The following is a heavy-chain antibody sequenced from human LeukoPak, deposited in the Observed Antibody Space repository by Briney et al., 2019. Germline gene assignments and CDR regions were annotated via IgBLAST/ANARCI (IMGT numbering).Heavy chain of an antibody. Sequence: PGGSQRLSCAASGFTFSSHTMNWVRQAPGKGLQWVSSIRGGGAPVYADSVKGRFTISRDDFKSTVFLQMDSLRPEDTAVYCCARCTIGDGSGWCTWFVPWGQGTLVTVSS. CDR1: GFTFSSHT. D-gene: IGHD6-19*01. CDR3: ARCTIGDGSGWCTWFVP. CDR2: IRGGGAP. J-gene: IGHJ5*02. V-gene: IGHV3-23*01.